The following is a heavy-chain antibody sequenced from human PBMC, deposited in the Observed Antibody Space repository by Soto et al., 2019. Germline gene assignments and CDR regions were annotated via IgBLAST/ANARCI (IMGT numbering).Heavy chain of an antibody. V-gene: IGHV1-2*04. D-gene: IGHD3-22*01. CDR3: AREETEKYYYDSSGYWSAFDI. J-gene: IGHJ3*02. CDR1: GYTFTGYY. Sequence: ASVKVSCKASGYTFTGYYMHWVRQAPGQGLEWMGWINPNSGGTNYAQKFQGWVTMTRDTSISTAYMELSRLRSDDTAVYYCAREETEKYYYDSSGYWSAFDIWGQGTMVTVSS. CDR2: INPNSGGT.